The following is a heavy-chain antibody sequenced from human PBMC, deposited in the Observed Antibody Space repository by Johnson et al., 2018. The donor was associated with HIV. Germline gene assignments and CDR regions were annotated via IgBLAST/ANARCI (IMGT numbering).Heavy chain of an antibody. CDR2: IGTAGDT. V-gene: IGHV3-13*01. D-gene: IGHD3-22*01. Sequence: VQLVESGGGLVQPGGSLRLSCAASKFTFSNYAIHWVRQATGKGLEWVSTIGTAGDTYYQDSVKGRFTISRENAKNSLYLQMNSLRAEDTAVYYCARVKYYGPDSSGYSRIPDGFDIWGQGTMVTVSS. CDR3: ARVKYYGPDSSGYSRIPDGFDI. CDR1: KFTFSNYA. J-gene: IGHJ3*02.